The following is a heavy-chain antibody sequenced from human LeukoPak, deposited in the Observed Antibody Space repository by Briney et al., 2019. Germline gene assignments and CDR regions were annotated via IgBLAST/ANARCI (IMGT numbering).Heavy chain of an antibody. CDR2: VSGSGGYT. J-gene: IGHJ4*02. CDR1: GFTFSSYA. Sequence: PGGSLRLSCAASGFTFSSYAMSWVRQAPGKGLEWASSVSGSGGYTYYAGSVKGRFTISRDNSKNTLYLQMNSLRAEDTAIYYCAKDRPNYYDSSGHYYRRDGDYWGQGTLVTVSS. D-gene: IGHD3-22*01. CDR3: AKDRPNYYDSSGHYYRRDGDY. V-gene: IGHV3-23*01.